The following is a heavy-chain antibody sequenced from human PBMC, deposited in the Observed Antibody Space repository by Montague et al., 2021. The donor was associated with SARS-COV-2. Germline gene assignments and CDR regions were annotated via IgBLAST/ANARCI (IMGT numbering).Heavy chain of an antibody. CDR2: IAPGGDIP. CDR3: VKDTYGSFDP. Sequence: SLRLSFAASGFSFSAYAMSLFRQAPGKGLKWVSAIAPGGDIPYYADSVRGRFTISRDNARNTVYLQMDSLRVEDTAVYYCVKDTYGSFDPWGLGTLVTVSS. CDR1: GFSFSAYA. D-gene: IGHD5-24*01. J-gene: IGHJ5*02. V-gene: IGHV3-23*01.